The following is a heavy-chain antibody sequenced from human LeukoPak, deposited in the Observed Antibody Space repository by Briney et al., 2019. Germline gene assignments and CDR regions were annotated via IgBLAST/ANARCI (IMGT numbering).Heavy chain of an antibody. V-gene: IGHV1-8*01. D-gene: IGHD5-18*01. Sequence: ASVKVSCKASGYTFTSFDINWVRQAPGQGLEWMGWMNPNSGNTGYAQKFQGRVTMTRNTSISTAYMELSSLRSEDTAVYYCARGLGRTVMVTRGGVRFDYWGQGTLVTVSS. CDR2: MNPNSGNT. CDR1: GYTFTSFD. CDR3: ARGLGRTVMVTRGGVRFDY. J-gene: IGHJ4*02.